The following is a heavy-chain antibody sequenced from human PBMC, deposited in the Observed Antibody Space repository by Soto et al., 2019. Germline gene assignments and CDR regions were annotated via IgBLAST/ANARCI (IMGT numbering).Heavy chain of an antibody. J-gene: IGHJ4*02. CDR3: ARDPFWSGYSNLPQWVDY. CDR2: IWYDGSNK. V-gene: IGHV3-33*01. Sequence: QVQLVESGGGVVQPGRSLRLSCAASGFTFSSYGMHWVRQAPGKGLEWVAVIWYDGSNKYYADSVKGRFTISRDNSKNTLYLQMNSLRAEDTAVYYCARDPFWSGYSNLPQWVDYWGQGTLVTVSS. CDR1: GFTFSSYG. D-gene: IGHD3-3*01.